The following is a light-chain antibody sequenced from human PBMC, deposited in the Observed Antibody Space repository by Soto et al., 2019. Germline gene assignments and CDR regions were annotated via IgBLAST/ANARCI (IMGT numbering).Light chain of an antibody. CDR3: QQRSNCPNWT. CDR1: QSVSSY. V-gene: IGKV3-11*01. Sequence: EIVLTQSPATLSLSPGERATLSCRASQSVSSYLAWYQQKPGQAPRLLIYDASNRATGIPARFSGSGSGTDFTLTISSLEPEDFAVYYCQQRSNCPNWTFGQGTKVEIK. CDR2: DAS. J-gene: IGKJ1*01.